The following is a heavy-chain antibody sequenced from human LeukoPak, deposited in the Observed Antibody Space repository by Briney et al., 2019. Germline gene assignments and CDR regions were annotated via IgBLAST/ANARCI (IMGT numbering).Heavy chain of an antibody. V-gene: IGHV3-7*01. CDR3: ARWEIRGTAHQLDY. CDR2: IKQDGSEK. J-gene: IGHJ4*02. CDR1: GFTLSSHW. D-gene: IGHD1-7*01. Sequence: GGSLRLSCAASGFTLSSHWMRWGRQAPGKGLEGVANIKQDGSEKYYVGSVKGRFTLSRDNAKNSMYLQINSLRAEDTAVYYCARWEIRGTAHQLDYWGQGTLVTVSS.